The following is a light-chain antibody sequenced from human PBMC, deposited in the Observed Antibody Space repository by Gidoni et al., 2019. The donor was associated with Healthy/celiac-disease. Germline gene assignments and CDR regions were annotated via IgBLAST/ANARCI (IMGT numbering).Light chain of an antibody. CDR3: QQYYSTPLT. CDR2: WAS. V-gene: IGKV4-1*01. J-gene: IGKJ3*01. Sequence: DILMSQSPDSLAVSLGERATINCKSSQSVLYSYNNKTYLAWYQQKPGQPPKLLIYWASTRESGVPDRFSGSGSGTDFTLTISSLQAEDVAVYYCQQYYSTPLTFGHGTKVDIK. CDR1: QSVLYSYNNKTY.